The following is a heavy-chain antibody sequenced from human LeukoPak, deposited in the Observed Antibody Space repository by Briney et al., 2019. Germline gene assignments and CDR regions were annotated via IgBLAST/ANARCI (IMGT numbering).Heavy chain of an antibody. CDR1: GGPFSGYY. Sequence: PSETLSLTCAVYGGPFSGYYWSWIRQPPGKGLEWIGEINHSGSTNYNPSLKSRVTISVDTSKNQFSLKLTSVTAADSAVYYCASHDSTTTYYFDYWGQGTLVTVSS. J-gene: IGHJ4*02. CDR3: ASHDSTTTYYFDY. CDR2: INHSGST. V-gene: IGHV4-34*01. D-gene: IGHD3-9*01.